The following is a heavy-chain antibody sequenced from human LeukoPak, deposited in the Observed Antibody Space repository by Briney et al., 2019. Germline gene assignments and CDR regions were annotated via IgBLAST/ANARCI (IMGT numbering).Heavy chain of an antibody. CDR2: IDDDGAGT. Sequence: SGGSLRLSCAASGFPFSGYWMHWVRHAPGKGLVWVSRIDDDGAGTTYADSVKGRFTISRDNAKNTLYLQMNSLRVEDTAVYYCARSASGYDAWGRGTLVTVSS. CDR3: ARSASGYDA. J-gene: IGHJ5*02. D-gene: IGHD5-12*01. CDR1: GFPFSGYW. V-gene: IGHV3-74*01.